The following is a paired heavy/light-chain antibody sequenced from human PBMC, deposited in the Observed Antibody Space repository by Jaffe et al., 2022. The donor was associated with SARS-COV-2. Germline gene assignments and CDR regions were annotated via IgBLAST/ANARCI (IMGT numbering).Light chain of an antibody. CDR3: QQHNSDPT. Sequence: DIQMTQSPSTLSASVGDRVTITCRASQSISSWLAWYQQKPGKAPKVLIYKASTLQSGVPSRFSGSGSGTEFTLTISSLQPDDFATYYCQQHNSDPTFGQGTKVEIK. CDR1: QSISSW. CDR2: KAS. V-gene: IGKV1-5*03. J-gene: IGKJ1*01.
Heavy chain of an antibody. CDR1: GFTFSTYA. CDR3: AKVSLWLGKLAGFFEY. Sequence: EVQLLESGGGLVQPGGSLRLSCAASGFTFSTYALSWVRQAPGKGLEWVSTLSGSGGTTFYADSVKGRFTISRDNSRDTLYLQMDNLRAEDTAVYYCAKVSLWLGKLAGFFEYWGQGTLVTVSS. D-gene: IGHD3-10*01. CDR2: LSGSGGTT. J-gene: IGHJ4*02. V-gene: IGHV3-23*01.